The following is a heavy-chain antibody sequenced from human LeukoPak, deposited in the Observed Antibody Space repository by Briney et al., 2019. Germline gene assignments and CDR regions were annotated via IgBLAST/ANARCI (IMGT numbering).Heavy chain of an antibody. CDR1: GFPFSSYA. V-gene: IGHV3-23*01. CDR3: AKQFVDI. CDR2: ISETGDRT. J-gene: IGHJ5*02. Sequence: LPGGSLRLSCAASGFPFSSYAMNWVRQAPGKGLEWVSAISETGDRTHYADSVKGRFTVSRDNPKDTLYLQMDSLRDEDTAVYYCAKQFVDIWGQGTLVTVSS. D-gene: IGHD5-24*01.